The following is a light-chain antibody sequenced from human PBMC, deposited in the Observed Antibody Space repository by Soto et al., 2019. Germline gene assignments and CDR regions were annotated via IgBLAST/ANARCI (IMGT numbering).Light chain of an antibody. CDR1: QSVSTSY. V-gene: IGKV3-20*01. CDR2: GAS. J-gene: IGKJ1*01. Sequence: DIVLTQSPGTLSLSPGETATLSCRASQSVSTSYLAWYQQKPGQAPMLLIFGASSRATGIPDRFIGSGSGTDFTLTISRLEPEDFAVYYCQQYGSSPTTLGQGTKVDIK. CDR3: QQYGSSPTT.